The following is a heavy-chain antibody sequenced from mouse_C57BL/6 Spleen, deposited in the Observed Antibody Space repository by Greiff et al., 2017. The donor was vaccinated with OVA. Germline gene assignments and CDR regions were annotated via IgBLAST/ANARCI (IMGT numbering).Heavy chain of an antibody. D-gene: IGHD2-3*01. V-gene: IGHV1-80*01. Sequence: QVHVKQSGAELVKPGASVKISCKASGYAFSSYWMNWVKQRPGKGLEWIGQIYPGDGDTNYNGKFKGKATLTADKSSSTAYMQLSSLTSEDSAVYFCARGGDGYYGYFDVWGTGTTVTVSS. J-gene: IGHJ1*03. CDR2: IYPGDGDT. CDR3: ARGGDGYYGYFDV. CDR1: GYAFSSYW.